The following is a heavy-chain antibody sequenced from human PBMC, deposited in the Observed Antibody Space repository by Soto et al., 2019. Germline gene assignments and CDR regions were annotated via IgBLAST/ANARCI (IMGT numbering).Heavy chain of an antibody. CDR1: GFTFSSYA. Sequence: QVQLVESGGGVVQPGRSLRLSCAASGFTFSSYAMHWVRQAPGKGLEWVAVISYDGSNKYYADSVKGRVTNSRDNSKNTLYLQMNSLRAEDTAVYYCARGPDDYGDYGGGDYWGQGTLVTVSS. CDR3: ARGPDDYGDYGGGDY. D-gene: IGHD4-17*01. V-gene: IGHV3-30-3*01. J-gene: IGHJ4*02. CDR2: ISYDGSNK.